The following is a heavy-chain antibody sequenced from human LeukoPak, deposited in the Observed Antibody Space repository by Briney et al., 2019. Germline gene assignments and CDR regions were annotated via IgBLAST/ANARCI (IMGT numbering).Heavy chain of an antibody. D-gene: IGHD6-13*01. Sequence: GASVKVSCKASGYTFTSYGISWVRQAPGQGLEWMGWISAYNGNTNYAQKLQGRVTMTTDTSASTAYMELRSLRSDDTAVYYCARVGSIAAAVYYFDYWGQGTLVTVSS. CDR3: ARVGSIAAAVYYFDY. CDR1: GYTFTSYG. J-gene: IGHJ4*02. CDR2: ISAYNGNT. V-gene: IGHV1-18*01.